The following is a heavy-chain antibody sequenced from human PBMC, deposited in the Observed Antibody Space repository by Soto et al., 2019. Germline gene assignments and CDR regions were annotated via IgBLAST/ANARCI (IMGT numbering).Heavy chain of an antibody. J-gene: IGHJ6*02. V-gene: IGHV1-2*04. CDR1: GYSFTDYH. CDR3: ARGHSTDCSNGVCSFFYNHEMDV. D-gene: IGHD2-8*01. CDR2: ISPKSGGT. Sequence: ASVKVSCKASGYSFTDYHIHWVRQAPGQVLEWLGRISPKSGGTSTAQKFQGWVTMTRDRSISTVYMELTRLRSDDTAVYFCARGHSTDCSNGVCSFFYNHEMDVWGQGTTVTVSS.